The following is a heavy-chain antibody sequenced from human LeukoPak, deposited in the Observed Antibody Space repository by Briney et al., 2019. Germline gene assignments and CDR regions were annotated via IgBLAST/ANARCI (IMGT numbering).Heavy chain of an antibody. D-gene: IGHD3-3*01. CDR3: ARDIFGWSPIDY. J-gene: IGHJ4*02. Sequence: SETLSLTCTVSGGSISSSNYYWRWIRQPPGTGLEWIGEINHSGSTNYNPSLKSRVTISVDTSKNQFSLKLSSVTAADTAVYYCARDIFGWSPIDYWGQGTLVTVSS. CDR1: GGSISSSNYY. V-gene: IGHV4-39*07. CDR2: INHSGST.